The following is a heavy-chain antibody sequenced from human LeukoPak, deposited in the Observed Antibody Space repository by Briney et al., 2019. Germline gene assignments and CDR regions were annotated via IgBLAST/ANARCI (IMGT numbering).Heavy chain of an antibody. Sequence: ASVKVSCKASGYVFTDYSIHWVRQAPGQGLEWVGWINPKSGGTNSAQKFQGRDTMTRDTSITTAYMELSRLTSDDTAVYYCSRGSITNWNWFDPWGQGTLVTVSS. CDR3: SRGSITNWNWFDP. D-gene: IGHD1-1*01. V-gene: IGHV1-2*02. CDR1: GYVFTDYS. CDR2: INPKSGGT. J-gene: IGHJ5*02.